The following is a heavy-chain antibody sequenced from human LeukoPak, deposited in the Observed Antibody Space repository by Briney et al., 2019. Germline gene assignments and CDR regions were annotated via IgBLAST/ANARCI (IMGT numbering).Heavy chain of an antibody. Sequence: PSETLSLTCTLSGGSISSYYWSWIRQPPGKGLEWVGYLYYSGGTTYNPPLRRRVTISVDTSKNQFSLDLRSVTAADTDMYNCARGPHYHDSSGYSPSYSYAMDVWCQGPTVTVSS. CDR1: GGSISSYY. CDR3: ARGPHYHDSSGYSPSYSYAMDV. CDR2: LYYSGGT. D-gene: IGHD3-22*01. J-gene: IGHJ6*02. V-gene: IGHV4-59*01.